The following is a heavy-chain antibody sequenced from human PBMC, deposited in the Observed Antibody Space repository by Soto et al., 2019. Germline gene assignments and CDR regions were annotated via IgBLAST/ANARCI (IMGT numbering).Heavy chain of an antibody. D-gene: IGHD1-26*01. V-gene: IGHV4-34*01. CDR2: INHSGGT. Sequence: PSETLSLTCAVYGVSFSGHYWSWIRQPPGKGLEWIGEINHSGGTSYNPSLKSRVTISMDTSITTVYMELNNLRPDDTAIYYCGRGRSGQIVVFYWGQGTPVTVSS. CDR1: GVSFSGHY. J-gene: IGHJ4*02. CDR3: GRGRSGQIVVFY.